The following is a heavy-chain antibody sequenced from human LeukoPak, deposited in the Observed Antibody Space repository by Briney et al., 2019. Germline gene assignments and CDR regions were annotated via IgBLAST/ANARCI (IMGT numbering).Heavy chain of an antibody. V-gene: IGHV3-74*01. CDR3: AQRGPSSGWYLLDY. CDR1: GFTFIKYW. CDR2: INSDGINT. Sequence: RGGALRLSCAACGFTFIKYWMHGVGRAGGKGGVGVALINSDGINTSYADYVKGRFTISSDNSKNTPYLQMTRLRAEHTAAYYCAQRGPSSGWYLLDYWGQGTLVTVSS. J-gene: IGHJ4*02. D-gene: IGHD6-19*01.